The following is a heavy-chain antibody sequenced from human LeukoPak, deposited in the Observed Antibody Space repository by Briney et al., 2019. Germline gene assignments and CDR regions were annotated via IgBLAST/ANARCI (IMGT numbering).Heavy chain of an antibody. V-gene: IGHV4-59*01. CDR3: ARVESGICSGGSCYPAYFDY. J-gene: IGHJ4*02. CDR1: GGSISSYY. D-gene: IGHD2-15*01. Sequence: TSETLSLTRTVSGGSISSYYWSWIRQPPGKGLEWIGYIYYSGSTNYNPSLKSRVTISVDTSKNQFSLKLSSVTAADTAVYYCARVESGICSGGSCYPAYFDYWGQGTLVTVSS. CDR2: IYYSGST.